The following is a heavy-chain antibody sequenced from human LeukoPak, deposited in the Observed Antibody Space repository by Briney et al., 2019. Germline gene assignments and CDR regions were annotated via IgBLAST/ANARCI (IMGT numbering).Heavy chain of an antibody. J-gene: IGHJ4*02. CDR3: ARDGYSGNDGL. Sequence: SETLSLTCTVSGGSISTYYWSWIRQPPGKGLEWTGYIYHSGSTKYNPSLKSRVTISVDTSKNQFSLKLSSVTAADTAVYYCARDGYSGNDGLWGQGTLVTVSS. CDR1: GGSISTYY. D-gene: IGHD5-12*01. CDR2: IYHSGST. V-gene: IGHV4-59*01.